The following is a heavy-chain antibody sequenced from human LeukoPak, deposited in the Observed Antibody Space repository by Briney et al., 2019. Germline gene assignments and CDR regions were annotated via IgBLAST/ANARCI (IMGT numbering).Heavy chain of an antibody. CDR2: ISAYSGNT. J-gene: IGHJ4*02. CDR1: GYTFTSYG. D-gene: IGHD1-26*01. V-gene: IGHV1-18*01. CDR3: VVGATAFYYFDY. Sequence: ASVKVSCKASGYTFTSYGISWVRQAPGQGLEWMGWISAYSGNTNYAQKLQGRVTMTTDTSTSTAYMELRSLRSDDTAVYYCVVGATAFYYFDYWGQGTLVTVSS.